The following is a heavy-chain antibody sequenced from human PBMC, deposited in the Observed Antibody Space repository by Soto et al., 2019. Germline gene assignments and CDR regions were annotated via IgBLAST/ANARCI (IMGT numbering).Heavy chain of an antibody. CDR1: GFTFSSYA. Sequence: GGSLRLSCAASGFTFSSYAMSWVRQAPGKGLEWVSAISGSGGSTYYADSVKGRFTISRDNSKNTLYLQMNSLRAEDTAVYYCAKERAVAGYYYYYYGMDVWGQGTTVTVSS. CDR2: ISGSGGST. V-gene: IGHV3-23*01. D-gene: IGHD6-19*01. J-gene: IGHJ6*02. CDR3: AKERAVAGYYYYYYGMDV.